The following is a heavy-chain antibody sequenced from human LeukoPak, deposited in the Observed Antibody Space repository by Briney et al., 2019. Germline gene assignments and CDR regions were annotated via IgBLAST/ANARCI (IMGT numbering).Heavy chain of an antibody. J-gene: IGHJ5*02. V-gene: IGHV5-51*01. Sequence: GESLKISCKGSGYNFTSYWIGWVRQMPGKGLEWMGIIYPGDSDTRYSPSFQGQVTISADKSISTAYLQWSSLKASDTAMYYCARLPSSSRDVNWFDPWGQGTLVTVSS. CDR1: GYNFTSYW. CDR2: IYPGDSDT. CDR3: ARLPSSSRDVNWFDP. D-gene: IGHD6-13*01.